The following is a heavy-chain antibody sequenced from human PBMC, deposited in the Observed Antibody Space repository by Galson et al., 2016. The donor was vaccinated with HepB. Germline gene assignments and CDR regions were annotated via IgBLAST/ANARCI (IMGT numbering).Heavy chain of an antibody. CDR2: ISRSSGTI. Sequence: SLRLSCAASGFSFSTYNMNWVRQAPGKGLEWVSYISRSSGTIHYADSVKGRFTISRDNAKNSLYLQMDSLRAEDTAVYYCAIDGTWNWVFDCWGQGTLVTVSS. J-gene: IGHJ4*01. CDR3: AIDGTWNWVFDC. D-gene: IGHD1-7*01. CDR1: GFSFSTYN. V-gene: IGHV3-48*01.